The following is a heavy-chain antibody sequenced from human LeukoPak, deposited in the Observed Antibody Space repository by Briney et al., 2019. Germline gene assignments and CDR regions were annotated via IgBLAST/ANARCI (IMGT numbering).Heavy chain of an antibody. CDR2: IKKDGGET. CDR1: RFTFSNYW. CDR3: ARDMGWQQFDQ. J-gene: IGHJ4*02. Sequence: GGSLRLSCVASRFTFSNYWMTWVRQAPGKGLERVANIKKDGGETYYMESVKGRFTISRDNARNSLYLQMNSLTVEDTAVYYCARDMGWQQFDQWGQGTLVSVSS. V-gene: IGHV3-7*01. D-gene: IGHD5-24*01.